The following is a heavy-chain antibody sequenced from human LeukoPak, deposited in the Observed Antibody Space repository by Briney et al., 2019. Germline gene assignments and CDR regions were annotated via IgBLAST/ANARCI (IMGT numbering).Heavy chain of an antibody. D-gene: IGHD6-6*01. CDR1: GYSFTSYW. CDR3: ARTSGAAPDVSQTFVYYFDY. CDR2: IYPGDSDT. Sequence: GESLKISCKGSGYSFTSYWIGWVRQMPGKGLEWMGIIYPGDSDTRYSPSFQGQVTISADKSISTAYLQWSSLKASDTAMYYCARTSGAAPDVSQTFVYYFDYWGQGTLVTVSS. J-gene: IGHJ4*02. V-gene: IGHV5-51*01.